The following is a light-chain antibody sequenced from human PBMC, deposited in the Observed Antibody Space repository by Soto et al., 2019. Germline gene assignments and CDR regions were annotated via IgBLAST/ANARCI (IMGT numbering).Light chain of an antibody. J-gene: IGLJ2*01. V-gene: IGLV1-44*01. CDR3: ATWDASLDGMV. CDR2: SNN. CDR1: SSNIGSNT. Sequence: QSVLTRPPSASGTPGQRVTISCSGSSSNIGSNTVNWYHQLPGTAPKLLIYSNNQRPSGVPDRVSGSKSGTSASLTISGLQSEDEADYYCATWDASLDGMVFGGGTQLTVL.